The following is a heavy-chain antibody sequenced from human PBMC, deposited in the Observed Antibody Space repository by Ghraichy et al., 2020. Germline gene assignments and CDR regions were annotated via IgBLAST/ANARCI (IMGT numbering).Heavy chain of an antibody. Sequence: GGSLRLSCAASGFTFSSYGMHWVRQAPGKGLEWVAVISYDGSNKYYADSVKGRFTISRDNSKNTLYLQMNSLRAEDTAVYYCAKDPVAGTNAQDYWGQGTLVTVSS. D-gene: IGHD6-19*01. J-gene: IGHJ4*02. CDR2: ISYDGSNK. CDR1: GFTFSSYG. V-gene: IGHV3-30*18. CDR3: AKDPVAGTNAQDY.